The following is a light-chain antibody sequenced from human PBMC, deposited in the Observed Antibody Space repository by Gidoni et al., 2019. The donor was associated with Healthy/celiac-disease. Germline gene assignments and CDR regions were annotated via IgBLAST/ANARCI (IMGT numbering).Light chain of an antibody. CDR1: QGISNP. Sequence: DIQMTQSPSSLPASVGDRVTIPCRASQGISNPLAWYQQKPGNAPKLLLYAASRLESGVPSRFSGSGSGTDYTLTISSRQPEDFATYYCQQYYSTPPITFGQGTRLEIK. CDR2: AAS. V-gene: IGKV1-NL1*01. CDR3: QQYYSTPPIT. J-gene: IGKJ5*01.